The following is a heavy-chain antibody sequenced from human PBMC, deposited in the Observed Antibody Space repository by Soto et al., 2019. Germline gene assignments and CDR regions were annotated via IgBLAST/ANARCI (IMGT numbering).Heavy chain of an antibody. CDR3: TVGGWYDAFDI. D-gene: IGHD6-19*01. V-gene: IGHV3-73*01. CDR1: WFTFSGFA. Sequence: GGTVRLFCAASWFTFSGFAMHWVRQASGKGLEWVGRIRSKAKSYATAYSASVKGRFTISRDDSKNTAYLQMNSLKTEDTAVYYCTVGGWYDAFDIWGQGTMVTVS. CDR2: IRSKAKSYAT. J-gene: IGHJ3*02.